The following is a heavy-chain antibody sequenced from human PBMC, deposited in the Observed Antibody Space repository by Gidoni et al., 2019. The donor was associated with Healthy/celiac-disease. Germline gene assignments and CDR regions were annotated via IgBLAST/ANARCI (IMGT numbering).Heavy chain of an antibody. CDR2: IYYSGST. J-gene: IGHJ4*02. CDR3: ARVRLRSFDY. CDR1: GGSVSSGSYY. D-gene: IGHD3-16*01. Sequence: QVQLQESGPGLVKPSETLSLTCTVSGGSVSSGSYYWSWIRQPPGKGLEWIGYIYYSGSTNYNPSLKSRVTISVDTSKNQFSLKLSSVTAADTAVYYCARVRLRSFDYWGQGTLVTVSS. V-gene: IGHV4-61*01.